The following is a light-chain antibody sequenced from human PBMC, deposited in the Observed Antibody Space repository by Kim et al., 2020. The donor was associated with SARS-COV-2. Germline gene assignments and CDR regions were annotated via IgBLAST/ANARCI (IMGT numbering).Light chain of an antibody. CDR1: QSVSSY. J-gene: IGKJ1*01. CDR3: QQYGSSPPWT. V-gene: IGKV3-11*01. Sequence: ETVLTQSPGTLSLSPGERATLSCRASQSVSSYLAWYQLKPGQAPRLLISDASYRATGIPPRFSGSGSGTDFTLTISSLEPEDIAVYYCQQYGSSPPWTFGQGTKVDIK. CDR2: DAS.